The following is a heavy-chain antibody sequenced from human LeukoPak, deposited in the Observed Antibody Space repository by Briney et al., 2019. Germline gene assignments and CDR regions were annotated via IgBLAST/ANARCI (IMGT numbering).Heavy chain of an antibody. CDR3: ARGAIGSTPWTSYYYYYYMDV. V-gene: IGHV1-69*13. J-gene: IGHJ6*03. D-gene: IGHD2-2*01. CDR2: IIPIFGTA. Sequence: ASVRVSCKASGGTFSSYAISWVRQAPGQGLEWMGGIIPIFGTANYAQKFQGRVTITADESTSTAYMELSSLRSEDTAVYYCARGAIGSTPWTSYYYYYYMDVWGKGTTVTVSS. CDR1: GGTFSSYA.